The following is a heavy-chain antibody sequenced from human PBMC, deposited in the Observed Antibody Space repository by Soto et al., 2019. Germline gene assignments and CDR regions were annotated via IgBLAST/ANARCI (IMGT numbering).Heavy chain of an antibody. J-gene: IGHJ6*02. Sequence: GGSLRLSCAASGFTFSSYGMHWVRQAPGEGLEWVAVIWYDGSNKYYADSVKGRFTISRDNSKNTLYLQMNSLRAEDTAVYYCERDPSISWIRLYYYYGMDVWGQGTTVTVSS. V-gene: IGHV3-33*01. CDR3: ERDPSISWIRLYYYYGMDV. CDR2: IWYDGSNK. CDR1: GFTFSSYG. D-gene: IGHD5-12*01.